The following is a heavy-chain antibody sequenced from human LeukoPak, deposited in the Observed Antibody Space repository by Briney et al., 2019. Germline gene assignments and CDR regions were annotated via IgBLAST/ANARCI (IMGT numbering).Heavy chain of an antibody. D-gene: IGHD6-19*01. Sequence: PGGSLRLSCAASGFTFSSYSMNWVRQAPGKGLEWVSAISGSGGSTYYADSVKGRFTISRDNSKNTLYLQMNSLRAEDTAVYYCAKGIAVAVYYFDYWGQGTLVTVSS. J-gene: IGHJ4*02. CDR3: AKGIAVAVYYFDY. CDR1: GFTFSSYS. CDR2: ISGSGGST. V-gene: IGHV3-23*01.